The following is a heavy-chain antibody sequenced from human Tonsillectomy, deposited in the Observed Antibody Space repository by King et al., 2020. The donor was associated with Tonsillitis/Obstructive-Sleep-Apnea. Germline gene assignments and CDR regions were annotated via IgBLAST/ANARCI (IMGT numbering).Heavy chain of an antibody. Sequence: VQLVESGGGLVKPGGSLRLSCAASGFTFTSYGMTWVRQAPGKGLDWVSSISSTSSYIYCADSVKGRFTISRDNAKNSLYLQMNSLRAEDTAVYYCARDHYDFWSGYATNWFDPWGQGTLVTVFS. J-gene: IGHJ5*02. CDR1: GFTFTSYG. CDR2: ISSTSSYI. V-gene: IGHV3-21*01. CDR3: ARDHYDFWSGYATNWFDP. D-gene: IGHD3-3*01.